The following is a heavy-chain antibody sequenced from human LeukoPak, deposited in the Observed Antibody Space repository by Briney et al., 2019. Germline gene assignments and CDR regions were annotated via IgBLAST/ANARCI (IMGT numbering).Heavy chain of an antibody. CDR2: IRYDGSNK. CDR1: GFTFSSYA. J-gene: IGHJ4*02. D-gene: IGHD3-22*01. V-gene: IGHV3-30*02. Sequence: GGSLRLSCAASGFTFSSYAMHWVRQAPGKGLEWVAFIRYDGSNKYYADSVKGRFTISRDNSKNTLYLQMNSLRAEDTAVYYCAKDGGYYDSSGYYSHFDYWGQGTLVTVSS. CDR3: AKDGGYYDSSGYYSHFDY.